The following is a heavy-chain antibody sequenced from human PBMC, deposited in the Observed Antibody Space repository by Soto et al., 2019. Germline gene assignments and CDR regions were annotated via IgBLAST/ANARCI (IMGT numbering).Heavy chain of an antibody. CDR3: GRQPGADNGGIFDP. V-gene: IGHV4-59*01. CDR2: IYYSDSI. J-gene: IGHJ5*02. Sequence: SATLSLTCTVSGVFIGSYYWSWILQPPGKGLEWIGYIYYSDSINYNPSLKSRVIISVDTSKNQFSLKLTSVTAADTAVYYGGRQPGADNGGIFDPWGQGALVTVSS. CDR1: GVFIGSYY. D-gene: IGHD4-17*01.